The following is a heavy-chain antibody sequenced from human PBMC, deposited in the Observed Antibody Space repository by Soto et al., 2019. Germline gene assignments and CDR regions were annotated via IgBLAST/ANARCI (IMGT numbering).Heavy chain of an antibody. Sequence: QVQLQESGPGLVKPSGTLSLTCDVFGASITSSNWWCWVRQSPGGWLVWIGEVFHGGSTNYNPSPKSRVTVSVAKSKFHFSLILTSLTGADAAVYYCARGRRIFGVPFDTWGQGLLVTASS. D-gene: IGHD2-8*01. CDR3: ARGRRIFGVPFDT. V-gene: IGHV4-4*02. J-gene: IGHJ4*02. CDR2: VFHGGST. CDR1: GASITSSNW.